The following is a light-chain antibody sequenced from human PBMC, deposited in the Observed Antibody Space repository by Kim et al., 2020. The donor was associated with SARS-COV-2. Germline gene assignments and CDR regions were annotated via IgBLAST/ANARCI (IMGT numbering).Light chain of an antibody. J-gene: IGLJ1*01. Sequence: QSALTQPASVSGSPGQSITISCTGTSSDVGGYNYVSWYQQHPGKAPKLMIYDVSKRPSGVSNRFSGSKSGNTASLTISGLQAEDEADYYCSSYTSSSTYIFATGTKV. CDR3: SSYTSSSTYI. CDR1: SSDVGGYNY. CDR2: DVS. V-gene: IGLV2-14*01.